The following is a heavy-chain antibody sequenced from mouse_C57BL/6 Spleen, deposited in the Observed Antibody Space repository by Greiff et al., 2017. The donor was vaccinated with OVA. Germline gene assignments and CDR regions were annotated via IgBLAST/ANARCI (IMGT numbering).Heavy chain of an antibody. D-gene: IGHD3-2*02. Sequence: QVQLQQSGAELMKPGASVKLSCKASGYTFTGYWIEWVKQRPGHGLEWIGEILPGSGSTNYNEKFKGKATFTADTSSITAYMQLSSLTTEASAIYDCARLRLPLDAMDYWGKGTSVTVSS. CDR2: ILPGSGST. J-gene: IGHJ4*01. CDR1: GYTFTGYW. CDR3: ARLRLPLDAMDY. V-gene: IGHV1-9*01.